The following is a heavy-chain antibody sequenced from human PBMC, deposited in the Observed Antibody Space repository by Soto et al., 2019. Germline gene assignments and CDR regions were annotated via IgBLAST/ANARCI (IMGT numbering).Heavy chain of an antibody. Sequence: EVQLVESGGGLVKPGGSLRLSCAASGFTFSNAWMNWVRQAPGKGLEWVGRIKSKTDGGTTDYAAPVKGRFTISRDDSKNTLYLQMNSLKTEDTAVYYCTTDDGDYVYYYYGMDVWGQGTTVTVSS. V-gene: IGHV3-15*07. CDR1: GFTFSNAW. J-gene: IGHJ6*02. CDR2: IKSKTDGGTT. D-gene: IGHD4-17*01. CDR3: TTDDGDYVYYYYGMDV.